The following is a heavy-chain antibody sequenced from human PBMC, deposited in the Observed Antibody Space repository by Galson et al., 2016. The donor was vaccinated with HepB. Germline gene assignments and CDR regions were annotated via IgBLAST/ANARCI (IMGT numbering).Heavy chain of an antibody. D-gene: IGHD2-2*01. CDR3: ARGLRLRYPNVVVPPTPDY. J-gene: IGHJ4*02. V-gene: IGHV3-21*06. CDR1: GFTFSTYD. Sequence: SLRLSCAASGFTFSTYDMNWVRQAPGKGLEWVSFISRGGDDKYYTDSLRGRFTVSRDDTKNPLYLQINSLTVEDTAVYYCARGLRLRYPNVVVPPTPDYWGQRTLVTVSS. CDR2: ISRGGDDK.